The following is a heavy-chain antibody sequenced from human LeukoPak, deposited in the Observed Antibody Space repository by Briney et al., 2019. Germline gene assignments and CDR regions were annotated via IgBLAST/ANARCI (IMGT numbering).Heavy chain of an antibody. D-gene: IGHD2-15*01. CDR1: GFTFSSYV. CDR2: LSGSGGST. CDR3: AKVLGGLWPGIDY. Sequence: GGSLRLSCAASGFTFSSYVMGWVRQAPGKGLEWVSALSGSGGSTYYADSVRGRFTISRDNAKNTVYLQMNSLRAEDTAVYYCAKVLGGLWPGIDYWGQGTVVTVSS. V-gene: IGHV3-23*01. J-gene: IGHJ4*02.